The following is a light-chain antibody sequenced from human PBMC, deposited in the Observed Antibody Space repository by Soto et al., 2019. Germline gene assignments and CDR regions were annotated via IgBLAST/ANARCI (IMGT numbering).Light chain of an antibody. V-gene: IGKV3-20*01. CDR1: QSVSGTY. J-gene: IGKJ2*01. CDR2: DAS. Sequence: EIVLTQSPRTLSLSPGERATLSCRASQSVSGTYLAWYQQRPGQAPKLLIYDASNRATGIPDRFSGSGSGTDFTLTISRLEPEDFSVYSCQQYGTSPPYTFGQGTKLEIK. CDR3: QQYGTSPPYT.